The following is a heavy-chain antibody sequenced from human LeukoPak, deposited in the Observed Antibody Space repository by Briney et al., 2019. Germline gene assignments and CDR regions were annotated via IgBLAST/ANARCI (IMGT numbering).Heavy chain of an antibody. V-gene: IGHV5-51*01. CDR3: ARHEGGDTAMAALGDY. D-gene: IGHD5-18*01. CDR1: GYSFTSYW. J-gene: IGHJ4*02. CDR2: IYPGDSDT. Sequence: RGESLKISCTGSGYSFTSYWIGWVRPMPGKGLEWLGIIYPGDSDTRYSPSFQGQVTISADKSISTAYLQWSSLKAADTAMYYCARHEGGDTAMAALGDYWGQGTLVTVSS.